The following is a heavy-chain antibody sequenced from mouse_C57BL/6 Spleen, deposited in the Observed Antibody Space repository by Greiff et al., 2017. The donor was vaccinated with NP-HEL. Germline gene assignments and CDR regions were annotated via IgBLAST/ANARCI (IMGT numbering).Heavy chain of an antibody. CDR1: GFTFSDYY. Sequence: EVMLVESEGGLVQPGSSMKLSCTASGFTFSDYYMAWVRQVPEKGLEWVANINYDGSSTYYLDSLKSRFIISRDNAKNILYLQMSSLKSEDTATYYCARAGLYSPFAYWGQGTLVTVSA. J-gene: IGHJ3*01. V-gene: IGHV5-16*01. D-gene: IGHD2-12*01. CDR2: INYDGSST. CDR3: ARAGLYSPFAY.